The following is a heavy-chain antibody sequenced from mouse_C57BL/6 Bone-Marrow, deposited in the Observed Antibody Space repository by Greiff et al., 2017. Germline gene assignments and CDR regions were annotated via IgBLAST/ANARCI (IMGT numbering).Heavy chain of an antibody. CDR1: GFNIKDDY. CDR2: IDPENGDT. V-gene: IGHV14-4*01. D-gene: IGHD1-1*01. J-gene: IGHJ1*03. CDR3: TTYGSSFWYFDV. Sequence: VQLQQSGAELVRPGASVKLSCTASGFNIKDDYMHWVKQRPEQGLEWIGWIDPENGDTEYASKFQGKATITADTSSNTAYLQLSSLTSEYTAVYYCTTYGSSFWYFDVWGTGTTVTVSS.